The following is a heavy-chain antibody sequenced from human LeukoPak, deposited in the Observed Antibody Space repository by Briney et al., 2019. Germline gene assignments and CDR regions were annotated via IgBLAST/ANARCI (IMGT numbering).Heavy chain of an antibody. V-gene: IGHV3-21*04. CDR2: INANSDHI. Sequence: GGSLRLSCEASGFTFRNYCMNWVRQSPGEGLEWVASINANSDHILHSDSLKGRFTISRDNARDSLYLEMHSLRAEDTAIYYCARVPLDIILLYYMDVWGKGTTVTVSS. CDR1: GFTFRNYC. J-gene: IGHJ6*03. D-gene: IGHD3-10*01. CDR3: ARVPLDIILLYYMDV.